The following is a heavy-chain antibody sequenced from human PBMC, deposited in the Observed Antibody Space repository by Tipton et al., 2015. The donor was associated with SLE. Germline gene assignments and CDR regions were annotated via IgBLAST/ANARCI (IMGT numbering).Heavy chain of an antibody. D-gene: IGHD2-21*02. J-gene: IGHJ6*02. CDR2: ISAYNGNT. CDR1: GYTFTSYG. Sequence: QLVQSGPEAKKPGASVKVSCKASGYTFTSYGISWVRQAPGQGLEWMGWISAYNGNTNYAQKLQGRVTMTTDTSTSTAYMERRSLRSDDTAVYYCASRVVTEYYYGMDVWGQGTTVTVSS. V-gene: IGHV1-18*01. CDR3: ASRVVTEYYYGMDV.